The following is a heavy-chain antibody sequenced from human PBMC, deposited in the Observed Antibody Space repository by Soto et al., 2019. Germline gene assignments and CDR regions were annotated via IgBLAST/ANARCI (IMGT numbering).Heavy chain of an antibody. CDR3: LRDHPPVDY. CDR1: GYTFSSYF. V-gene: IGHV1-18*01. CDR2: ISAYNGNT. Sequence: QVQLVQSGAEVKKPGASVKVSCKASGYTFSSYFISWVRQAPGQGLEWMGWISAYNGNTNYAQKLQGRVTMTTDTSTSTDYMELRSLRSDDTAGDYCLRDHPPVDYWGQGTLVTVSS. J-gene: IGHJ4*02.